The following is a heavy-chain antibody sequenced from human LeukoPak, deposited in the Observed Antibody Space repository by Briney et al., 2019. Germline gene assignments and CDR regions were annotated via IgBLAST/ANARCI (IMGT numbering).Heavy chain of an antibody. Sequence: GGSLRLSCTSSGFTFGDYTMSWVRQAPGKGLEWISFIRSKTYGGTTEYDASVKGRFTISGDDSQSIAYLQMNSLKTEDTAVYYCTRVPSGSYGYHYYGMDVWGQGTTVTVSS. CDR1: GFTFGDYT. V-gene: IGHV3-49*04. CDR2: IRSKTYGGTT. D-gene: IGHD3-10*01. J-gene: IGHJ6*02. CDR3: TRVPSGSYGYHYYGMDV.